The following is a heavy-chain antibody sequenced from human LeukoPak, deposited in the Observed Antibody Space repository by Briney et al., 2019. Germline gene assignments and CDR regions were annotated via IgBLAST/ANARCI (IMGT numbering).Heavy chain of an antibody. D-gene: IGHD3-22*01. J-gene: IGHJ4*02. V-gene: IGHV3-53*01. CDR3: ARSYYDSSGYYYEFAY. Sequence: PGGSLRLFWAASWFTVSSNYMNWVRQAPGKGLEWVSVIYSGGSTYYADSVQGRFTISRDNSKNTLYLQMNSLSAEDTAVYYCARSYYDSSGYYYEFAYWGQGTLVTVSS. CDR1: WFTVSSNY. CDR2: IYSGGST.